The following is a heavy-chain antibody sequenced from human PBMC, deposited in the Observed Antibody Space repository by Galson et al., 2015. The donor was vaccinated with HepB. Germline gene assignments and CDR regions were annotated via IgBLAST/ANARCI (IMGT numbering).Heavy chain of an antibody. J-gene: IGHJ4*02. V-gene: IGHV3-15*01. D-gene: IGHD3-3*01. CDR2: IKSKTDGGTT. Sequence: SLRLSCAASGFTFSNAWMSWVRQAPGKGLEWVGRIKSKTDGGTTDYAAPVKGRFTISRDDSKNTLYLQMNSLKTEDTAVYYCTTDGIYDFWSGYYKGFADYWGQGTLVTVSS. CDR3: TTDGIYDFWSGYYKGFADY. CDR1: GFTFSNAW.